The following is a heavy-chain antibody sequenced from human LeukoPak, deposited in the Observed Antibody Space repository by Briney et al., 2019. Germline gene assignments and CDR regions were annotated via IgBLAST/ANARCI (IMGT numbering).Heavy chain of an antibody. J-gene: IGHJ4*02. D-gene: IGHD3-16*02. V-gene: IGHV3-48*03. Sequence: GGSLRLSCAASAFTFSSYEMNWVRQAPGKGLEWVSYISGSGSTIYYADSVKGRFTISRDNAKNPLYLQMNSLRAEDTAVYYCARERVVRFDYWGQGTLVTVSS. CDR1: AFTFSSYE. CDR3: ARERVVRFDY. CDR2: ISGSGSTI.